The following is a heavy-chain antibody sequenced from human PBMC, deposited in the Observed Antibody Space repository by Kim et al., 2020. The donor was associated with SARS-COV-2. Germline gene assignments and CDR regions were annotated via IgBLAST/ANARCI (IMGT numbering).Heavy chain of an antibody. CDR1: GFTFSSYA. J-gene: IGHJ4*02. V-gene: IGHV3-23*01. D-gene: IGHD3-10*01. CDR2: ISGSGGST. CDR3: AKDSQWFGELTNYYFDY. Sequence: GGSLRLSCAASGFTFSSYAMSWVRQAPGKGLEWVSAISGSGGSTYYADSVKGRFTISRDNSKNTLYLQMNSLRAEDTAVYYCAKDSQWFGELTNYYFDYWGQGTLVTVSS.